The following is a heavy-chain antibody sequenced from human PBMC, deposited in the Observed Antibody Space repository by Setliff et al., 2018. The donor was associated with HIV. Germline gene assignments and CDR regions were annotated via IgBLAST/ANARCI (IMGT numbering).Heavy chain of an antibody. CDR2: ISNDETTT. V-gene: IGHV3-74*01. CDR1: GFTFTSYW. J-gene: IGHJ4*02. D-gene: IGHD3-16*01. CDR3: VRGPIHGGFDF. Sequence: GGSLRLSCVASGFTFTSYWMHWVRQVPGKGPVWVSCISNDETTTNYADSVKGRFTASRDNAKNTVYLQMSSLRAEGTAVYYCVRGPIHGGFDFWGQGALVTVSS.